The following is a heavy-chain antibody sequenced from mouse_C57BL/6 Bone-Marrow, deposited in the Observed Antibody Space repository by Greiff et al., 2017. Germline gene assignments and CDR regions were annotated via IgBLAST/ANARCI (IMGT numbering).Heavy chain of an antibody. D-gene: IGHD4-1*01. CDR1: GYTFTDYE. Sequence: VKLMESGAELVRPGASVTLSCKASGYTFTDYEMHWVKQTPVHGLEWIGAIDPETGGTAYNQKFKGKAILTADKSSSTAYMELRSLTSEDSAVYYCTRRILLPGTTYYFDYWGQGTTLTVSS. J-gene: IGHJ2*01. CDR3: TRRILLPGTTYYFDY. V-gene: IGHV1-15*01. CDR2: IDPETGGT.